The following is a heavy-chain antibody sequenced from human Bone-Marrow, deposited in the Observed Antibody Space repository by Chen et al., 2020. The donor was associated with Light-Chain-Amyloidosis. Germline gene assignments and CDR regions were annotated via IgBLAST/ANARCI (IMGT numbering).Heavy chain of an antibody. Sequence: EVQLVASGGGLVQPGGSLRLSCAASGFTFSSYWMSWVRQAPGKGLEWVANIKQDGSEKYYVDSVKGRFTISRDNAKNSLYLQVNSLRAEDTAVYYCAREGRYITMVRGVIRYYYYMDVWGKGTTVTVSS. V-gene: IGHV3-7*01. J-gene: IGHJ6*03. D-gene: IGHD3-10*01. CDR2: IKQDGSEK. CDR3: AREGRYITMVRGVIRYYYYMDV. CDR1: GFTFSSYW.